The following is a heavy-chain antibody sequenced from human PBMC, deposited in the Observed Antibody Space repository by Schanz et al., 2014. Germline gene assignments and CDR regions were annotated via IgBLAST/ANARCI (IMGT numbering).Heavy chain of an antibody. CDR1: GFSFSSYA. D-gene: IGHD1-1*01. V-gene: IGHV3-9*01. Sequence: EVQLLESGGGLVEPGGSLRLSCAASGFSFSSYAMGWVRQARGKGLEWVSVISWNSGTIGYADSVKGRFTISRDNAKNSLFLQMNSLRPEDTAVYYCARGRVLESWGQGTLVTVSS. CDR3: ARGRVLES. CDR2: ISWNSGTI. J-gene: IGHJ5*02.